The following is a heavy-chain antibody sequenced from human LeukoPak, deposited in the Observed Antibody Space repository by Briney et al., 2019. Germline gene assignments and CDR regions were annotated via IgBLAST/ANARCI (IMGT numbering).Heavy chain of an antibody. V-gene: IGHV4-30-4*01. Sequence: SQTLSLTCTVSGGSISSGDYSWSWIRQPPGKGLEWIGYIYYSGSTYYNPSLKSRVTISVDTSKNQFSLKLSSVTAADTAVYYCARAAGVLEWLLQFDPWGQGTLVTVSS. CDR1: GGSISSGDYS. D-gene: IGHD3-3*01. CDR2: IYYSGST. J-gene: IGHJ5*02. CDR3: ARAAGVLEWLLQFDP.